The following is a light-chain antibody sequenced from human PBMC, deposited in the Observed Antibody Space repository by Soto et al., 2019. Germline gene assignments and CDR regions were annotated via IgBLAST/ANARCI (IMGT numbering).Light chain of an antibody. Sequence: QSVLTQPPSASGTPGQRVTISCSGSRSNIGKNYVYWYHHLPGTAPKLLIQTNNDRPSGVPDRFSGSKSGTSVSLAISGLRSEDEAAYYCAAWDDSLNGQVFGGGTKLTVL. V-gene: IGLV1-47*01. CDR3: AAWDDSLNGQV. J-gene: IGLJ3*02. CDR2: TNN. CDR1: RSNIGKNY.